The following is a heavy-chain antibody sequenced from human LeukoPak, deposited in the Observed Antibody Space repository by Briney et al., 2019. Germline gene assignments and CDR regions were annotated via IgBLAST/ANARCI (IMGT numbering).Heavy chain of an antibody. V-gene: IGHV4-59*01. Sequence: SETLSLTCTVSRGSISGYSWSWIRQSPGGGLEWIGYIYYSGDTAYNPSLRSRVTLSVDTSKNQFSLQLRSVTTADTAVYYCARSSGCSSTSCLDYWGQGTLVTVSS. CDR3: ARSSGCSSTSCLDY. CDR1: RGSISGYS. CDR2: IYYSGDT. J-gene: IGHJ4*02. D-gene: IGHD2-2*01.